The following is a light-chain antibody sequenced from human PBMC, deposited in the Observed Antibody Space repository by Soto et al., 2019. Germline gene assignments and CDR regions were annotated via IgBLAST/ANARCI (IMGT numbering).Light chain of an antibody. V-gene: IGLV2-14*01. CDR3: SSYTINITPYV. Sequence: QSALTQPASMSGSPGQSITISCTGTSSDVCGYNYVSWYQQHPGKVPKLIIYDVTNRASGVSDRFSASKSGNTASLTISGLQAEDEADYYCSSYTINITPYVFGTGTKLTVL. CDR2: DVT. CDR1: SSDVCGYNY. J-gene: IGLJ1*01.